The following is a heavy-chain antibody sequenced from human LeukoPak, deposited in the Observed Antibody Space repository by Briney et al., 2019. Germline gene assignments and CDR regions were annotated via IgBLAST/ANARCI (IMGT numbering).Heavy chain of an antibody. CDR1: GGTFSSYT. Sequence: SVEVSCKASGGTFSSYTISWVRQAPGQGLEWMGRIIPILGIANYAQKFQGRVTITADKSTSTDYMELSSLRSEDTAVYYCARGVPAAMAYNWFDPWGQGTLVTVSS. D-gene: IGHD2-2*01. CDR3: ARGVPAAMAYNWFDP. CDR2: IIPILGIA. J-gene: IGHJ5*02. V-gene: IGHV1-69*02.